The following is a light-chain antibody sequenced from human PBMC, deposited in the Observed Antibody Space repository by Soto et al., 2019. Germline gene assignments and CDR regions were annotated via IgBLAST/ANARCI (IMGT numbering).Light chain of an antibody. CDR2: EGN. CDR1: SGDVDSHY. Sequence: QSVLTQPASVSGSPGQSITISCTGTSGDVDSHYVAWYQQHPNKAPKVLIYEGNNRPSGVSDRFSGSKSGNMASLTISGLQAEDEADYYCSSHTPNITLFGGGTKVTVL. V-gene: IGLV2-14*03. J-gene: IGLJ2*01. CDR3: SSHTPNITL.